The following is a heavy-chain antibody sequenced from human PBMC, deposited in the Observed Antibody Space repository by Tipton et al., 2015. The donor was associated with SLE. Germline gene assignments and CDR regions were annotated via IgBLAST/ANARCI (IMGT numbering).Heavy chain of an antibody. CDR1: GFSFNNYA. D-gene: IGHD2-21*01. CDR2: IYSSGST. J-gene: IGHJ3*02. V-gene: IGHV3-23*03. CDR3: ARNRDCGGDCYVAFDI. Sequence: SLRLSCAASGFSFNNYAMNWVRQAPGKGLEWVSIIYSSGSTYYADSLKDRFIIPRDNSKNTVYLQMNSLRAEDTAVYYCARNRDCGGDCYVAFDIWGQGTIVTVSS.